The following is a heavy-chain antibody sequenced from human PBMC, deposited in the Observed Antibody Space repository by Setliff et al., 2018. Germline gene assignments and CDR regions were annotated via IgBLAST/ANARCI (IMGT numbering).Heavy chain of an antibody. Sequence: SVKVSCKASGATFSSHGISWVRQAPGQGLEWMGGTIPMFGTTEYAQKFQGRLTIITDESTNTAFMQLSSLRSDDTAVYCCVREGVDRRSSTDYRYYMDVWGKGTTVTVSS. V-gene: IGHV1-69*05. CDR2: TIPMFGTT. CDR3: VREGVDRRSSTDYRYYMDV. CDR1: GATFSSHG. D-gene: IGHD6-6*01. J-gene: IGHJ6*03.